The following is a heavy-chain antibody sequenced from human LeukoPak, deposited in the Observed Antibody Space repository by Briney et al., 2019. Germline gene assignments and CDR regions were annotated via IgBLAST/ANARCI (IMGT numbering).Heavy chain of an antibody. Sequence: GGSLRLSCAASGFTFSSYGMHWVRQAPGKGLEWVAFIRYDGSNKYYADSVKGRFTISRDNSKNTLYLQMNSLRAEDTAVYYCAKDPDCSRTSCPYYFDYWGQGTLVTVSS. CDR2: IRYDGSNK. CDR3: AKDPDCSRTSCPYYFDY. V-gene: IGHV3-30*02. J-gene: IGHJ4*02. CDR1: GFTFSSYG. D-gene: IGHD2-2*01.